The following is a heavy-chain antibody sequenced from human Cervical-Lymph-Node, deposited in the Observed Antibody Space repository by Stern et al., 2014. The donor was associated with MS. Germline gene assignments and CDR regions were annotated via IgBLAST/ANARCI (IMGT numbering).Heavy chain of an antibody. CDR1: GFTVSRDY. V-gene: IGHV3-53*01. CDR2: ITKVGST. Sequence: EVQLEESGGGVIQPGGSLRLSCTASGFTVSRDYMTWVRQAPGQGLAWVSLITKVGSTFYTDSVKGRFTISRDDSKNTVYLHMTSLRAEDTAMYYCARDTSSPERSDWWGQGTLVTVSS. CDR3: ARDTSSPERSDW. D-gene: IGHD1-1*01. J-gene: IGHJ4*02.